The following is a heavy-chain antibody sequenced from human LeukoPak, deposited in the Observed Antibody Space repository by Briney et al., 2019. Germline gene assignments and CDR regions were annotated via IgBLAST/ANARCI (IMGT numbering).Heavy chain of an antibody. CDR2: ISGSGGST. Sequence: GGSLRLSCAASGFTFSSYAMSWVRQAPGKGLEWVSAISGSGGSTYYADSVKGRFTTSRDNSKNTLYLQMNSLRAEDTAVYYCAREYMITFGGVHYYFDYWGQGTLVTVSS. CDR3: AREYMITFGGVHYYFDY. J-gene: IGHJ4*02. V-gene: IGHV3-23*01. CDR1: GFTFSSYA. D-gene: IGHD3-16*01.